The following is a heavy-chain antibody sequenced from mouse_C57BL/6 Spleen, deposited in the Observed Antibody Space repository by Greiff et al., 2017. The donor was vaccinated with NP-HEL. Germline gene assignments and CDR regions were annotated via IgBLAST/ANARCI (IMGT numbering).Heavy chain of an antibody. CDR2: IHPNSGST. V-gene: IGHV1-64*01. J-gene: IGHJ4*01. CDR3: ARYGYYYAMDY. D-gene: IGHD2-2*01. CDR1: GYTFTSYW. Sequence: QVQLKQPGAELVKPGASVKLSCKASGYTFTSYWMHWVKQRPGQGLEWIGMIHPNSGSTNYNEKFKSKATLTVDKSSSTAYMQLSSLTSEDSAVYYCARYGYYYAMDYWGQGTSVTVSS.